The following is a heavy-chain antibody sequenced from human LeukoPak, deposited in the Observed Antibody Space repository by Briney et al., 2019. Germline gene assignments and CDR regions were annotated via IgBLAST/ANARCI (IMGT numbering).Heavy chain of an antibody. CDR1: GGSISYYY. J-gene: IGHJ4*02. Sequence: PLETLSLTCTVSGGSISYYYWSWIRQPPGKGLEWIGYIYYSGSTNYNPSLKSRVTISLDTSKNQFSLKLSSVTAADTAVYYCAREVTGTGREFDYWGEGTVVTVSS. V-gene: IGHV4-59*01. CDR3: AREVTGTGREFDY. D-gene: IGHD1/OR15-1a*01. CDR2: IYYSGST.